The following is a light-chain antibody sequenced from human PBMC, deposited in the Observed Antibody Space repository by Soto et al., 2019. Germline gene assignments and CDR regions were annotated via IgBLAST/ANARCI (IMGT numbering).Light chain of an antibody. CDR2: AAS. CDR3: QQTNSFPLT. V-gene: IGKV1-39*01. Sequence: DIPMTQSPSSLSASVGDRVTITCRASQNINTYLNWYQQKPGKAPKLLIFAASSLQSGVPSRFSGSGSRTDFTLTISSLQPEDFATYYCQQTNSFPLTFGGGTKVEIK. J-gene: IGKJ4*01. CDR1: QNINTY.